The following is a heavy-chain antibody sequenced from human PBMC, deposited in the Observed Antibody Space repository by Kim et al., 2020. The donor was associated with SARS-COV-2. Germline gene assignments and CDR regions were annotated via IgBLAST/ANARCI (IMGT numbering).Heavy chain of an antibody. CDR1: GGSISSSSYY. Sequence: SETLSLTCTVSGGSISSSSYYWGWIRQPPGKGLEWIGSIYYSGSTYYNPSLKSRVTISVDTSKNQFSLKLSSVTAADTAVYYCARVRSSWYPPAHPNWFDPWGQGTLVTVSS. V-gene: IGHV4-39*01. D-gene: IGHD6-13*01. CDR3: ARVRSSWYPPAHPNWFDP. CDR2: IYYSGST. J-gene: IGHJ5*02.